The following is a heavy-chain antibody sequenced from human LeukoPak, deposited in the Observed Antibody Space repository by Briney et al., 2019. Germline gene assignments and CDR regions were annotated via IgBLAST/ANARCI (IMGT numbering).Heavy chain of an antibody. J-gene: IGHJ4*02. CDR1: GFTFSCYA. V-gene: IGHV3-23*01. CDR2: ISGSGGST. D-gene: IGHD2-2*01. CDR3: AKAPARYYCSSTSCYPFDY. Sequence: GGSLRLSCAASGFTFSCYAMSWVRQAPGKGLEWVSAISGSGGSTYYADSVKGRFTISRDNSKNTLYLQMNSLRAEDTAVYYCAKAPARYYCSSTSCYPFDYWGQGTLVTVSS.